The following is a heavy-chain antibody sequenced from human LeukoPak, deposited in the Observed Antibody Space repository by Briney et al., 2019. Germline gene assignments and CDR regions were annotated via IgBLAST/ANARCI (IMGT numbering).Heavy chain of an antibody. D-gene: IGHD4-17*01. J-gene: IGHJ4*02. V-gene: IGHV1-69*13. CDR1: GGTFSSYA. Sequence: SVKVSCKASGGTFSSYAISWVRQAPGQGLEWMGGIIPIFGTANYAQKFQGRVTITADESTSTAYMELSSLRSEDTAVYYCARSNNDGDYLGVGFDYWGQGTLVTVSS. CDR2: IIPIFGTA. CDR3: ARSNNDGDYLGVGFDY.